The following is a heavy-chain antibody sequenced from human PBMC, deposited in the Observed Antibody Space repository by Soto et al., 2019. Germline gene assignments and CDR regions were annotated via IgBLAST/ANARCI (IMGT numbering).Heavy chain of an antibody. CDR1: GFTFSSYA. CDR2: ISGSGGST. Sequence: EVQLLESGGGLVQPGGSLRLSCAASGFTFSSYAMSWVRQAPGKGLEGVSAISGSGGSTYYADSVKGRFTISRDNSKNTLYLQMNSLRAEDTAVYYCAKDREWLGAFDIWGQGTMVTVSS. V-gene: IGHV3-23*01. CDR3: AKDREWLGAFDI. J-gene: IGHJ3*02. D-gene: IGHD6-19*01.